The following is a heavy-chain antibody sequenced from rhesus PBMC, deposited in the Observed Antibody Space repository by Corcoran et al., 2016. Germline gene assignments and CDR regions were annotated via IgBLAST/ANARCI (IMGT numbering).Heavy chain of an antibody. CDR3: ARDEIGKHFKF. J-gene: IGHJ1*01. D-gene: IGHD4-35*01. V-gene: IGHV4-73*01. CDR1: GGSIRGDYY. CDR2: IDGDSAAT. Sequence: QVILRQWGERLVKPSETLSLACAVYGGSIRGDYYWSWIRQAPGKGLEWIGNIDGDSAATNYIPTLKNRVTISRDTDKNHFFLSRTSVTAADTAMYFCARDEIGKHFKFWGQGALVAVSS.